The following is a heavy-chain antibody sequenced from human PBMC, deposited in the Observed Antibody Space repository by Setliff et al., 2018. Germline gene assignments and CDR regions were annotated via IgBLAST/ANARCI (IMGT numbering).Heavy chain of an antibody. J-gene: IGHJ4*02. CDR2: INPNSGGT. D-gene: IGHD3-22*01. V-gene: IGHV1-2*02. Sequence: ASVKVSCKASGYTFTGYYMHWVRQAPGQGLEWMGWINPNSGGTNYAQKFQGRVTMTSDTSASTAYMELNSLRSEDTALYYCARGGGVNDDNSGFYRSFDYWGQGTLVTVSS. CDR1: GYTFTGYY. CDR3: ARGGGVNDDNSGFYRSFDY.